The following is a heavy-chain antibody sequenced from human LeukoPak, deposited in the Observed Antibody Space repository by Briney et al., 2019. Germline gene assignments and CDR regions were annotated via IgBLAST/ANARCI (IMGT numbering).Heavy chain of an antibody. J-gene: IGHJ5*02. Sequence: GRSLRLSCAASGFTFDDYAMHWVRQAPGKGLEWVSGISWNSGSIGYADSVKGRFTISRDNAKNSLYLQMNSLRAEDTALYYCAKGSAAMANACLNWFDPWGQGTLVTVSS. CDR2: ISWNSGSI. V-gene: IGHV3-9*01. CDR1: GFTFDDYA. CDR3: AKGSAAMANACLNWFDP. D-gene: IGHD2-2*01.